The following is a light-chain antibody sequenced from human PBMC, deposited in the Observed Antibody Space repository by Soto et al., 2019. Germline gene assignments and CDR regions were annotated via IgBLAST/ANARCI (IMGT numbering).Light chain of an antibody. CDR2: TAS. CDR3: QQSYSTPIS. CDR1: QSISSH. J-gene: IGKJ5*01. Sequence: DIQMTQSPSSLSASVEDRVIITCRASQSISSHLNWYQQKQGKAPNXLMYTASNLQSGVPSRFSGSGSGTDFTITISSLQPEDFATYYCQQSYSTPISFGQGTRLEIK. V-gene: IGKV1-39*01.